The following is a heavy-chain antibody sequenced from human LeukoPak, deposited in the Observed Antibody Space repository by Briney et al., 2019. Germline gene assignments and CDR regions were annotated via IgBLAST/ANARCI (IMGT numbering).Heavy chain of an antibody. CDR2: INHSGST. V-gene: IGHV4-34*01. D-gene: IGHD6-19*01. CDR3: ARTSSKGQWLGTDY. J-gene: IGHJ4*02. Sequence: PSETLSPTCAVYGGSFSGYYWSWIRQPPGKGLEWIGEINHSGSTNYNPSLKSRVTISVDTSKNQFSLKLSSVTAADTAVYYCARTSSKGQWLGTDYWGQGTLVTVSS. CDR1: GGSFSGYY.